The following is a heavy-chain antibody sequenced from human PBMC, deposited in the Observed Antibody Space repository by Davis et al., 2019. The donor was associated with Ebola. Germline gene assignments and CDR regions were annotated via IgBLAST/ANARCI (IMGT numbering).Heavy chain of an antibody. CDR2: IKTSDGYT. J-gene: IGHJ6*04. CDR1: GYTVTSYY. Sequence: AASVKVSCKASGYTVTSYYIHWVRQAPGQGLDWMGVIKTSDGYTTYARKFQGRVTMTRDTSTSTVYMELSRLRSDDTAVYYCARDGDYAGMDVWGKGTTVTVSS. CDR3: ARDGDYAGMDV. V-gene: IGHV1-46*01. D-gene: IGHD4-17*01.